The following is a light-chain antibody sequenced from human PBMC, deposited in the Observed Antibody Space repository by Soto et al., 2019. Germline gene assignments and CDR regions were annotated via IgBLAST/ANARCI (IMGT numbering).Light chain of an antibody. Sequence: QSVLTQPPSASGTPGQRVTISCSASSGSLSVDWYQHLPGTAPKLLIQSNHQRPSGVPDRFSGSKPGTSASLAISGLQSEDDADYYCAAWDDSLTGLYVFGTGTKLTVL. V-gene: IGLV1-44*01. CDR3: AAWDDSLTGLYV. CDR1: SGSLS. CDR2: SNH. J-gene: IGLJ1*01.